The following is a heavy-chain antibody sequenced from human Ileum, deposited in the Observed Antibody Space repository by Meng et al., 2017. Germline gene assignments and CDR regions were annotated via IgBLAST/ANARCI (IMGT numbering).Heavy chain of an antibody. V-gene: IGHV1-3*01. CDR3: GRGRASFYFDF. CDR2: IHAGSGDT. J-gene: IGHJ4*01. Sequence: QAQFVQSGAEVKNPGASARISCKASGFTFSNYAIYWVRQAPGQSLEWLGWIHAGSGDTKFSQTFQGRLTFDRDTSADTVYMELSSLTSGDRAVYYCGRGRASFYFDFLGQGTLVTVSS. CDR1: GFTFSNYA. D-gene: IGHD6-6*01.